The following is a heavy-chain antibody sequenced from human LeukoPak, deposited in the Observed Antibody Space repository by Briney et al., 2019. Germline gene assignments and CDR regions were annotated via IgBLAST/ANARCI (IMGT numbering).Heavy chain of an antibody. CDR3: ARDQLELLDAFDI. Sequence: GGSLRLSCEASGFAFGSYAMHWVRQAPGRGLEWVAVISHDGDNTNSGESVRGRFTLSRDNLKNTLYLQMNSLRGEDTALYYCARDQLELLDAFDIWGQGTMVTVSS. J-gene: IGHJ3*02. D-gene: IGHD1-7*01. CDR2: ISHDGDNT. V-gene: IGHV3-30-3*01. CDR1: GFAFGSYA.